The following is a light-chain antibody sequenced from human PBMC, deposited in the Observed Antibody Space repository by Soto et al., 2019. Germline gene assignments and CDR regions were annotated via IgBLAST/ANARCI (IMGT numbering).Light chain of an antibody. CDR1: QSVSSN. CDR3: QKYNNWLQIT. V-gene: IGKV3-15*01. Sequence: DIVMTHSPATLSVSPVERANLSFISSQSVSSNLAWYQQKPGQAPRLIIYGASNRATGIPDRFSGSGSGTEFTLTIRRLKSEDFAVYYCQKYNNWLQITCGKGQRRELK. CDR2: GAS. J-gene: IGKJ5*01.